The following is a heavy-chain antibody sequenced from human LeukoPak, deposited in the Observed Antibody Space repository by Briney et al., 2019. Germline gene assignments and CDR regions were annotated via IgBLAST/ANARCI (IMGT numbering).Heavy chain of an antibody. D-gene: IGHD3-22*01. V-gene: IGHV1-18*01. CDR2: ISAYNGNT. Sequence: ASVKVSCKASGGTFSSYAISWVRQAPGQGLEWMGWISAYNGNTNCAQKLQGRVTMTTDTSTSTAYMELRSLRSDDTAVYYCARDYYDSSGQYYFDYWGQGTLVTVSS. CDR3: ARDYYDSSGQYYFDY. J-gene: IGHJ4*02. CDR1: GGTFSSYA.